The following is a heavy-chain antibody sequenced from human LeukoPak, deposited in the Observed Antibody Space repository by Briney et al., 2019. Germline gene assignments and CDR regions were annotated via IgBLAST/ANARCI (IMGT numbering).Heavy chain of an antibody. Sequence: PGGSLRLSCAASGFTFSDYYMSWIRQAPGKGLEWVSYISSSGSTIYYADSVKGRFTISRDNAKNSLYLQMNGLRAEDTAVYYCARARGYGDILYQKKRRAFDIWGQGTMVTVSS. CDR2: ISSSGSTI. CDR1: GFTFSDYY. J-gene: IGHJ3*02. CDR3: ARARGYGDILYQKKRRAFDI. V-gene: IGHV3-11*04. D-gene: IGHD4-17*01.